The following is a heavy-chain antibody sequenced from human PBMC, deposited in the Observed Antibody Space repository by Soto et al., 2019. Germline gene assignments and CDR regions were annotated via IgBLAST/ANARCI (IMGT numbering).Heavy chain of an antibody. CDR3: SPLLAYCDYAFDI. CDR2: ISGSGGST. J-gene: IGHJ3*02. V-gene: IGHV3-23*01. Sequence: GGTLRLSCTASGFTFSSYAMSWVRQAPGKGLEWVSAISGSGGSTYYADPVKGRFTFSRDNSKNPLYLQMNSPGAEDMAVYDCSPLLAYCDYAFDIWGQGTMVTVSS. CDR1: GFTFSSYA. D-gene: IGHD2-8*02.